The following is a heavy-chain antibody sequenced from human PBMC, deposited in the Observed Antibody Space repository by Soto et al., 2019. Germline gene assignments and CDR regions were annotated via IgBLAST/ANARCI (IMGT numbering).Heavy chain of an antibody. V-gene: IGHV1-8*01. CDR2: MNPNSGNT. J-gene: IGHJ4*02. CDR3: ARGGVFFFAAPTNPFDY. CDR1: GYTFTSYD. D-gene: IGHD3-10*01. Sequence: GASVKVSCKASGYTFTSYDINWVRQATGQGLEWMGWMNPNSGNTGYAQKFQGRVTMIGNTSISTAYMELSSPRSEDTAVYYCARGGVFFFAAPTNPFDYWGQGTLVTVSS.